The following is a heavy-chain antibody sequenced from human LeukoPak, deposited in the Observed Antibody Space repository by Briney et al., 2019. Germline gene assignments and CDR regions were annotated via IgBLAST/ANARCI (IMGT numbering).Heavy chain of an antibody. J-gene: IGHJ3*02. CDR2: ISAYNGNT. Sequence: ASVKVSCKASGYTFTSYGISWVRQAPGQGLEWMGWISAYNGNTNYAQKLQGRVTMTEDTSTDTAYMELSSLRSEDTAVYYCATANYDILTEDAFDIWGQGTMVTVSS. D-gene: IGHD3-9*01. CDR3: ATANYDILTEDAFDI. V-gene: IGHV1-18*01. CDR1: GYTFTSYG.